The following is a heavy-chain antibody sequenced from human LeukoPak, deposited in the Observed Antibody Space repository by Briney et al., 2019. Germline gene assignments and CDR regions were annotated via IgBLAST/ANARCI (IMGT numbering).Heavy chain of an antibody. CDR2: ISGSGGST. J-gene: IGHJ2*01. CDR1: GFTFSSYA. CDR3: AKGVQGNDLLGWYFDL. D-gene: IGHD1-1*01. Sequence: GGSLRLSCAASGFTFSSYAMSWVRQAPGKGLEWVSAISGSGGSTYYADSVKGRFTISRDNSKNTLYLQMNSLRAEDTAVYYCAKGVQGNDLLGWYFDLWGRGTLVTVSS. V-gene: IGHV3-23*01.